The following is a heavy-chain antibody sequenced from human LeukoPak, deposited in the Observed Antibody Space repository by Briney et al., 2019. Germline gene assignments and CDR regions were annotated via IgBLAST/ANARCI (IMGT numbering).Heavy chain of an antibody. CDR2: ISYDGSNK. J-gene: IGHJ4*02. D-gene: IGHD3-10*01. CDR1: GFTFSSYG. Sequence: PGGSLRLSCAASGFTFSSYGMHWVRQAPGKGLEWVAVISYDGSNKYYADSVKGRFTISRDNSKNTLYLQMNSLRAEDTAVYYCAKNQVRKELTYYFDYWGQGTLVTVSP. V-gene: IGHV3-30*18. CDR3: AKNQVRKELTYYFDY.